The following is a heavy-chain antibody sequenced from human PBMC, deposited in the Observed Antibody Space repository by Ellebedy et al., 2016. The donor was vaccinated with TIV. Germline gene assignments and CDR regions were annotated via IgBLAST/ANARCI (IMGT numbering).Heavy chain of an antibody. J-gene: IGHJ4*02. D-gene: IGHD3-16*01. V-gene: IGHV3-64D*06. CDR1: GFTFTTYA. CDR3: VKAWGD. Sequence: GESLKISCSASGFTFTTYAMHWVRQAPGKGLEYVSAITGDGGSTYYADSVKGRFTISRDNSKHTLYLQMSSLRPEDTAMYYCVKAWGDWGQGTLVTVSS. CDR2: ITGDGGST.